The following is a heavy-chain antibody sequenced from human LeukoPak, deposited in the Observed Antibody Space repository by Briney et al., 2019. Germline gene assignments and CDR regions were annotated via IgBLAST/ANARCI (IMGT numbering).Heavy chain of an antibody. D-gene: IGHD3-10*01. Sequence: PSETLSLTCTVSGYSISSGYYWGWIRQPPGKGLEWIGSIYHSGSTYYNPSLKSRVTISVDTSKNQFSLKLSSVTAADTAVYYCARGGVGWFGELLYYWGQGTLVTVSS. V-gene: IGHV4-38-2*02. CDR1: GYSISSGYY. J-gene: IGHJ4*02. CDR2: IYHSGST. CDR3: ARGGVGWFGELLYY.